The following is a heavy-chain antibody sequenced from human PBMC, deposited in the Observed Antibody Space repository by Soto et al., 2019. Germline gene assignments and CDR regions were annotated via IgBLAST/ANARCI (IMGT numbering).Heavy chain of an antibody. CDR2: ISPKSGGT. CDR3: ARGPLTQPWFPTLY. CDR1: GYTFSDYY. D-gene: IGHD5-18*01. V-gene: IGHV1-2*02. Sequence: ASVKVSCKASGYTFSDYYLHWVRQAPGQGLEWMGWISPKSGGTHFAPKFEGRVTLTTDTSISTAFMEVSRLSSDDTAVYYCARGPLTQPWFPTLYWCQATLVTVSS. J-gene: IGHJ4*02.